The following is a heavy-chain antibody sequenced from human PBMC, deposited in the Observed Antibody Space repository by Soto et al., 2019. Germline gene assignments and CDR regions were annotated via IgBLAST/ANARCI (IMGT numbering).Heavy chain of an antibody. Sequence: QVQLVESGGGVVQPGRSLRLSCAASGFTFNNYGMHWVRHAPGKGLEWVAVISNDGSDKYYADSVKGRLTISRDNSKNTVYLQMNSLRAEDTAVYYCAKDPGIAASHGIDWGQGTMVTVSS. CDR3: AKDPGIAASHGID. CDR2: ISNDGSDK. V-gene: IGHV3-30*18. J-gene: IGHJ3*01. D-gene: IGHD6-13*01. CDR1: GFTFNNYG.